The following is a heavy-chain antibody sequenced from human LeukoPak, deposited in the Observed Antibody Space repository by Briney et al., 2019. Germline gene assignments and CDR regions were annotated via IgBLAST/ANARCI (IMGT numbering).Heavy chain of an antibody. Sequence: PSETLSLTCAVYGGSFSGYYWSWIRQPPGKGLEWIGEINHSGSTNYNPSLKSRVTLSVDRSENQFSLRLNSVTAADTAVYYCARDSGTTGEVKFDPWGQGTLVTVSS. CDR1: GGSFSGYY. CDR3: ARDSGTTGEVKFDP. CDR2: INHSGST. J-gene: IGHJ5*02. D-gene: IGHD3-10*01. V-gene: IGHV4-34*01.